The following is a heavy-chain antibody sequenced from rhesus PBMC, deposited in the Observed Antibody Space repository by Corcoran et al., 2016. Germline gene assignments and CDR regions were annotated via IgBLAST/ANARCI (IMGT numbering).Heavy chain of an antibody. CDR1: GASISSNY. Sequence: QVQLQESGPGLVKPSETLPLTCAVSGASISSNYWNWLRQPPGKGLGGIRYIDGGRETTSNNPSLKSRVTISKDTSKNQFSLKLSSVAAADTAVYYCTRGGDSGTYTDWGQGVLVTVSS. D-gene: IGHD1-44*01. CDR3: TRGGDSGTYTD. J-gene: IGHJ4*01. CDR2: IDGGRETT. V-gene: IGHV4-147*01.